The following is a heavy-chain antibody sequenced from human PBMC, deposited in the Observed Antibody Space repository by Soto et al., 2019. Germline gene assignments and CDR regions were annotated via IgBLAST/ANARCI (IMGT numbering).Heavy chain of an antibody. Sequence: QVQLVQSGAEVKKPGSSVKVSCKASGGTFSSYAISWVRQAPGQGLEWMGGIIPIFGTANYAQKFQGRATITADESTSTAYMELSSLRSEDTAVYYCATVLRIINYYYYGMDVWGQGTTVTVSS. CDR3: ATVLRIINYYYYGMDV. V-gene: IGHV1-69*01. D-gene: IGHD2-15*01. CDR2: IIPIFGTA. J-gene: IGHJ6*02. CDR1: GGTFSSYA.